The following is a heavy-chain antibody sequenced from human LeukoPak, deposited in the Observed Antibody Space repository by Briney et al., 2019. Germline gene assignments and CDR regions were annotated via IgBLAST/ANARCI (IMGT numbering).Heavy chain of an antibody. D-gene: IGHD3-3*01. CDR1: GFTFDDYG. J-gene: IGHJ4*02. Sequence: GGSLRLSCAASGFTFDDYGMSWVRQAPGKGLEWVSGINWNGGSTGYADSVKGRFTISRDNAKNSLYLQMNSLRAEDTALYYCARDTGYDFWSGYYPVDYWGQGTLVTVSS. V-gene: IGHV3-20*04. CDR3: ARDTGYDFWSGYYPVDY. CDR2: INWNGGST.